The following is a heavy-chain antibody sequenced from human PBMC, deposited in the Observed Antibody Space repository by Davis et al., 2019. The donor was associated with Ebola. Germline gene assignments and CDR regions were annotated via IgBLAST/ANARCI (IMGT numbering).Heavy chain of an antibody. CDR3: GGNSYYYYGMDV. Sequence: PGGSLRLSCAASGFTFSSYSMNWVRQAPGKGLEWVSSISGSGFYIYYADSAKGRFTISRDNAKNTLYLQMNSLRAEDTAVYYCGGNSYYYYGMDVWGKGTTVTVSS. V-gene: IGHV3-21*04. CDR2: ISGSGFYI. J-gene: IGHJ6*04. CDR1: GFTFSSYS. D-gene: IGHD4-23*01.